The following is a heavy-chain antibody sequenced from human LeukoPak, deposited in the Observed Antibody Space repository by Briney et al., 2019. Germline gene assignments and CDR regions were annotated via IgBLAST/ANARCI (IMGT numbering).Heavy chain of an antibody. Sequence: ASVKVSCKASGYTFTGYYMHWVRQAPGQGLEWMGWINPNSGGTNYAQKFQGWVTMTRDTSISTAYMELSSLRSEDTAVYYCARDGESPLGWFDPWGQGTLVTVSS. D-gene: IGHD2/OR15-2a*01. J-gene: IGHJ5*02. CDR1: GYTFTGYY. V-gene: IGHV1-2*04. CDR2: INPNSGGT. CDR3: ARDGESPLGWFDP.